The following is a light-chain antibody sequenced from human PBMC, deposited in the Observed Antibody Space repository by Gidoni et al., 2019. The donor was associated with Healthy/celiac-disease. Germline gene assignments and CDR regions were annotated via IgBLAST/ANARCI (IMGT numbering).Light chain of an antibody. V-gene: IGKV1-39*01. Sequence: DIQMTQSPSSLSASVGDRVTITCRASQSISSYLNWYQQKPGKAPKLLISAASILQSGVPSRFSGSGSGTDFTLTISSLQPEDFATYYCQQSYSTWTFGQXTKVEIK. J-gene: IGKJ1*01. CDR1: QSISSY. CDR3: QQSYSTWT. CDR2: AAS.